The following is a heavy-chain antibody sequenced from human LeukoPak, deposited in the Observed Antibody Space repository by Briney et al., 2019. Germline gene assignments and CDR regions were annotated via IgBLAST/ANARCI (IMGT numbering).Heavy chain of an antibody. J-gene: IGHJ4*02. V-gene: IGHV4-61*01. D-gene: IGHD3-10*01. CDR3: ARDMVRGPLDY. Sequence: SETLSLACTVYGGSVSSVSYYCCWIRQPPGKGPAWIGYIYYSGSTNYNPSLKSRVTISVDTSKNQFSLKLSSVTAADTAVYYCARDMVRGPLDYWGQGTLVTVSS. CDR1: GGSVSSVSYY. CDR2: IYYSGST.